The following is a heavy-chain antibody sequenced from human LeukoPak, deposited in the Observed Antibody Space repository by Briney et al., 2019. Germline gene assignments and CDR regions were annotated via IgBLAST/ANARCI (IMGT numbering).Heavy chain of an antibody. CDR2: IIPILGIA. V-gene: IGHV1-69*04. CDR3: ASDPTVYCSSTSCYSNY. CDR1: GGTFSSYA. D-gene: IGHD2-2*02. J-gene: IGHJ4*02. Sequence: GASVKVSCKASGGTFSSYAISWVRQAPGQGLEWMGRIIPILGIANYAQKFQGRVTITADKSTSTVYMELGSLRSEDTAVYYCASDPTVYCSSTSCYSNYWGQGTLVTVSS.